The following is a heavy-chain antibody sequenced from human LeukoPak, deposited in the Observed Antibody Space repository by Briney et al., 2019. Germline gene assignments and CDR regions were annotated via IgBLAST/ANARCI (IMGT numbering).Heavy chain of an antibody. Sequence: ASVKVSCKASGYTFTSYAMHWVRQAPGQRLEWMGWINAGNGNTKYSRKFQGRVTITRDTSASTAYMELSSLRSEDTAVYYCARWPPSGSGGSLHFDYWGQGTLVTVSS. CDR2: INAGNGNT. J-gene: IGHJ4*02. CDR1: GYTFTSYA. D-gene: IGHD2-15*01. CDR3: ARWPPSGSGGSLHFDY. V-gene: IGHV1-3*01.